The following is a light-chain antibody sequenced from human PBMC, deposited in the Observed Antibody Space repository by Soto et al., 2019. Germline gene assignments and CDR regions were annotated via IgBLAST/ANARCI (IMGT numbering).Light chain of an antibody. CDR2: KIS. V-gene: IGKV2-24*01. J-gene: IGKJ5*01. Sequence: DFVMTQTPVSSPVTLGHPSSISCRSSQSLVHSNGNTYLSWLQQRPGQPPRLLLAKISNRLSRGHDRFSGSGAGPDIPLTTSTVEAEDVGVYYYMEGTRFPLTCSQGSRLEI. CDR1: QSLVHSNGNTY. CDR3: MEGTRFPLT.